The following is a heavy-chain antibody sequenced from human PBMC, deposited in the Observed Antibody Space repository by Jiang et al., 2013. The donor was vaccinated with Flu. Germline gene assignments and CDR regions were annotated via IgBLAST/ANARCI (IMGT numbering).Heavy chain of an antibody. CDR1: GDSVSSNSAA. V-gene: IGHV6-1*01. Sequence: QTLSLTCAISGDSVSSNSAAWNWIRQSPSRGLEWLGRTYYRSKWNTDYAVSVKSRITINPDTSKNQVSLQLKSVTAEDTAVYYCASYLDSYAVFDYWGQGILVTVSS. D-gene: IGHD5-18*01. CDR2: TYYRSKWNT. CDR3: ASYLDSYAVFDY. J-gene: IGHJ4*02.